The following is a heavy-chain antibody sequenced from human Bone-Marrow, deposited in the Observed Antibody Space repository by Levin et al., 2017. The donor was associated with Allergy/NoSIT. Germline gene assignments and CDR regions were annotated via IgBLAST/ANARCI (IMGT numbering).Heavy chain of an antibody. D-gene: IGHD6-19*01. CDR1: GFTFSSYA. J-gene: IGHJ4*02. V-gene: IGHV3-23*01. Sequence: GGSLRLSCAASGFTFSSYAMSWVRQAPGKGLEWVSAISGSGGSTYYADSVKGRFTISRDNSKNTLYLQMNSLRAEDTAVYYCAKREAVAGHEYYFDYWGQGTLVTVSS. CDR3: AKREAVAGHEYYFDY. CDR2: ISGSGGST.